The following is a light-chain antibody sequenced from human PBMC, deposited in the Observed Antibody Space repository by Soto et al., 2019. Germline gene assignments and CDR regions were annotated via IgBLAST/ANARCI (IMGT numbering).Light chain of an antibody. V-gene: IGLV1-40*01. J-gene: IGLJ2*01. Sequence: QSVLTQPPSVSGAPGQRLTISCTGSSSNIGAGYDVQWYQQLPGTAPKLLIYGNSNRPSGVPDRFSGSKSGTSASLAITGLQAEDEADYYCQSYDSSLPVVFGGGTKVTVL. CDR1: SSNIGAGYD. CDR2: GNS. CDR3: QSYDSSLPVV.